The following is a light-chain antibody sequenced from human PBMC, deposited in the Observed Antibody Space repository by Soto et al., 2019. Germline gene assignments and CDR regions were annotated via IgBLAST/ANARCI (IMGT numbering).Light chain of an antibody. Sequence: QSALTQPASVSGSPGQSITISCTGTSSDVGGYNYVSWYQQHPGKAPKLMIYEVSNRPSGVSNRFSGSKSGNTASLTISGLQAEDEADYTCTSYTSGSTLDVFGPGTKLTVL. CDR2: EVS. J-gene: IGLJ1*01. CDR3: TSYTSGSTLDV. V-gene: IGLV2-14*01. CDR1: SSDVGGYNY.